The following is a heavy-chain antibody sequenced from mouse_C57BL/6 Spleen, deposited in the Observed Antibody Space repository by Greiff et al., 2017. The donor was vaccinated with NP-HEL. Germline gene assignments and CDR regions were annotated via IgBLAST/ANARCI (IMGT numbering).Heavy chain of an antibody. D-gene: IGHD2-12*01. Sequence: VQLQQPGAELVRPGSSVKLSCKASGYTFTSYWMDWVKQRPGQGLEWIGNIYPSDSETHYNQKFKDKATLTVDKSSSTAYMQLSSLTSEDAAVDYCARRGAYYSLGWFAYWGEGTLVTVSA. V-gene: IGHV1-61*01. J-gene: IGHJ3*01. CDR3: ARRGAYYSLGWFAY. CDR1: GYTFTSYW. CDR2: IYPSDSET.